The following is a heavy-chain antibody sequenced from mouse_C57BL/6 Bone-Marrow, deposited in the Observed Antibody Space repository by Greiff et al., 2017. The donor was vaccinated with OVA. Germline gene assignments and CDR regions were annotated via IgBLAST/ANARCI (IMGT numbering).Heavy chain of an antibody. D-gene: IGHD3-2*02. CDR1: GFTFSSYA. Sequence: EVQGVESGGGLVKPGGSLKLSCAASGFTFSSYAMSWVRQTPEKRLEWVATISDGGSYAYYPDNVKGRFTISRDNAKNNLYLQMSHLKAEDTAMYYGARDDSSGYPWFSYWGQGTLVTVSA. V-gene: IGHV5-4*01. CDR3: ARDDSSGYPWFSY. J-gene: IGHJ3*01. CDR2: ISDGGSYA.